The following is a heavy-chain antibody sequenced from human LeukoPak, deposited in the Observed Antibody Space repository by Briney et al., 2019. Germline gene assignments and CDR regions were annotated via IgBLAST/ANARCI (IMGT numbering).Heavy chain of an antibody. CDR1: GFTFSSYN. V-gene: IGHV3-21*01. Sequence: GGSLRLACAASGFTFSSYNMTWVRQARERGREWISSISGSSAYIYYADSGKGRFTNSRDNAKNSLYLQMNSLRADDTAVYYCVRIPNSANFPNWFDPWGQGTLVTVSS. J-gene: IGHJ5*02. CDR2: ISGSSAYI. CDR3: VRIPNSANFPNWFDP. D-gene: IGHD2/OR15-2a*01.